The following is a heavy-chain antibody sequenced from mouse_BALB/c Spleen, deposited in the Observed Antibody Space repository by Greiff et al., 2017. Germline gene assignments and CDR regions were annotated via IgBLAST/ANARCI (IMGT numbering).Heavy chain of an antibody. CDR3: ARPQYYAMDY. V-gene: IGHV5-9-3*01. CDR1: GFTFSSYA. Sequence: EVKLVESGGGLVKPGGSLKLSCAASGFTFSSYAMSWVRQTPEKRLEWVATISSGGSYTYYPDSVKGRFTISRDNAKNTLYLQMSSLRSEDTAMYYCARPQYYAMDYWGQGTSVTVSS. CDR2: ISSGGSYT. J-gene: IGHJ4*01.